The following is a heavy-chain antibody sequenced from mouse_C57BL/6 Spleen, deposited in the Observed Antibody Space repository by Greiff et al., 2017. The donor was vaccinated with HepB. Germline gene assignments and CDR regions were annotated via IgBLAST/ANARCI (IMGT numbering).Heavy chain of an antibody. CDR2: ILPGSGST. J-gene: IGHJ1*03. CDR3: ARRGYDVLYWYFDV. D-gene: IGHD2-2*01. CDR1: GYTFTGYW. V-gene: IGHV1-9*01. Sequence: QVQLKQSGAELMKPGASVKLSCKATGYTFTGYWIEWVKQRPGHGLEWIGEILPGSGSTNYNEKFKGKATFTADTSSNTAYMQLSSLTNEDSAIYYCARRGYDVLYWYFDVWGTGTTVTVSS.